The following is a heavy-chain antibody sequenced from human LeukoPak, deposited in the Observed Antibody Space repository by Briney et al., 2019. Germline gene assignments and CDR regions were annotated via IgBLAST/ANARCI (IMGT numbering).Heavy chain of an antibody. Sequence: GGSLRLSCAASGFTFSSYGMHWVRQAPGKGLEWVAVISYDGSNKYYADSVKGRFTISRDNSKNTLYLQMNSLRAEDTAVYYCAKELDYWGQGTLVTVSS. CDR1: GFTFSSYG. CDR3: AKELDY. J-gene: IGHJ4*02. CDR2: ISYDGSNK. V-gene: IGHV3-30*18.